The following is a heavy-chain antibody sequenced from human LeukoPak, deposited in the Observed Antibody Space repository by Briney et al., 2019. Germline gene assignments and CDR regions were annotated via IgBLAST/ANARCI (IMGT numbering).Heavy chain of an antibody. CDR2: IKQDGSEK. CDR3: ARDVRWQQLDY. CDR1: GFTFSSYW. J-gene: IGHJ4*02. D-gene: IGHD6-13*01. Sequence: GGSLRLSCAASGFTFSSYWMSWVRQAPGKGLEWVANIKQDGSEKYYVDSGKGRFTISRDNAKNSLYLQMNSLRAKDTAVYYCARDVRWQQLDYWGQGTLVTVSS. V-gene: IGHV3-7*01.